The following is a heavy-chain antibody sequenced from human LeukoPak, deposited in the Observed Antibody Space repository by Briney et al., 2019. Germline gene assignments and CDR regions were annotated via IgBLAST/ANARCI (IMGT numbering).Heavy chain of an antibody. D-gene: IGHD2-15*01. CDR2: ISSSSSTI. CDR1: GFTFSGYSGYT. Sequence: GGSLRLSCAASGFTFSGYSGYTMNWVRQAPGKGLEWVSYISSSSSTIYYADSVKGRFTISRDNAKNSLYLQLNSLRAEDTAVYYCARVYCGGGSCYHSRGWFDPWGQGTLVTVSS. V-gene: IGHV3-48*01. CDR3: ARVYCGGGSCYHSRGWFDP. J-gene: IGHJ5*02.